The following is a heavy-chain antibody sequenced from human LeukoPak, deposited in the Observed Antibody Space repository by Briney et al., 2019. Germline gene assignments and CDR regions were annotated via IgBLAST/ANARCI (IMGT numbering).Heavy chain of an antibody. Sequence: SVKVSCKASGGTFSSYAISWVRQAPGQGLEWMGGIVPIFGTANYAQKFQGRVTITADESTSTAYMELSSLRSEDTAVYYCARDSRVGSRSFDIWGQGTMVIVSS. CDR1: GGTFSSYA. V-gene: IGHV1-69*13. D-gene: IGHD1-26*01. CDR3: ARDSRVGSRSFDI. CDR2: IVPIFGTA. J-gene: IGHJ3*02.